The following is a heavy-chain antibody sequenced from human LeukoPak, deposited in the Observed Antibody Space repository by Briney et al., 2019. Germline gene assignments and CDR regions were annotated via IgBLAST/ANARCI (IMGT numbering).Heavy chain of an antibody. CDR3: AREVVHYCDSSGYYLRWYFDL. D-gene: IGHD3-22*01. Sequence: SETLSLTCTVSGGSISSYYWSWIRQPAGKGLEWIGRIYTSGSTNYNPSLKSRVTMSVDTSKNQFSLKLSSVTAADTAVYYCAREVVHYCDSSGYYLRWYFDLWGRGTLVTVSS. J-gene: IGHJ2*01. CDR2: IYTSGST. V-gene: IGHV4-4*07. CDR1: GGSISSYY.